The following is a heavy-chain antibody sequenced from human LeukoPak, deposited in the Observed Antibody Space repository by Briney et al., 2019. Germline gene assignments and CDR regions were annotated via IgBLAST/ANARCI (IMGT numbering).Heavy chain of an antibody. CDR3: AKGTGVGGDDAFDF. CDR1: GFTFSSYA. CDR2: ISGSGGST. Sequence: GGSLRLSCAVSGFTFSSYAMAWVRQAPGKGLEWVSGISGSGGSTYYADSLKGRFIISRDNSNNPVFLQMNSLRAEDTAIYYCAKGTGVGGDDAFDFWGQGTMVTVSS. D-gene: IGHD3-3*01. V-gene: IGHV3-23*01. J-gene: IGHJ3*01.